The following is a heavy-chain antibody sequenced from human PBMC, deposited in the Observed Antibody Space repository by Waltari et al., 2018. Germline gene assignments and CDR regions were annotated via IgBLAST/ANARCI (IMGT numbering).Heavy chain of an antibody. CDR1: GFTFSSHW. D-gene: IGHD1-20*01. CDR2: IKEDGGEK. CDR3: ARLYMAAFDY. J-gene: IGHJ4*02. Sequence: EVQLVESGGGLVQPGGSLRLPCAASGFTFSSHWMTWVRQAPGKGLEWVANIKEDGGEKYYVDSVKGRFTISRDNAKNSLYLQMNSLRAEDTAVYYCARLYMAAFDYWDEGTLVTVSS. V-gene: IGHV3-7*01.